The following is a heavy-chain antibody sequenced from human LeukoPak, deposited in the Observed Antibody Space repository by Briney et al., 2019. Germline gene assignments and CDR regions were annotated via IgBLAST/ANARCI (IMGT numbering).Heavy chain of an antibody. CDR2: ISGSGGST. CDR3: AKDQLVITAGGADY. CDR1: GFTFSSYA. Sequence: GGSLSLSCAASGFTFSSYAMSWVRQAPGKGLEWVSAISGSGGSTYYADSVKGRFTISRDNSKNTLYLQMNSLRAEDTAVYYCAKDQLVITAGGADYWGQGTLVTVSS. D-gene: IGHD3-22*01. J-gene: IGHJ4*02. V-gene: IGHV3-23*01.